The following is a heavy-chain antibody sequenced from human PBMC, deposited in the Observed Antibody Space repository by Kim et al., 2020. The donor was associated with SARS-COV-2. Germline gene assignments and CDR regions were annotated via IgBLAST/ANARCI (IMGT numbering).Heavy chain of an antibody. CDR3: ATAIAVAGTTIYYYYGMDV. Sequence: ASVKVSCKVSGYTLTELSMHWVRQAPGKGLEWMGGFDPEDGETIYAQKFQGRVTMTEDTSTDTAYMELHSLRSEDTAVYYCATAIAVAGTTIYYYYGMDVWGQGTTVTVSS. CDR1: GYTLTELS. D-gene: IGHD6-19*01. J-gene: IGHJ6*02. CDR2: FDPEDGET. V-gene: IGHV1-24*01.